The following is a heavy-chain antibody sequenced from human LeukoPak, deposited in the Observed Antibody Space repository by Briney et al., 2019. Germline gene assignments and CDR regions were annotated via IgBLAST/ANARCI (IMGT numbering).Heavy chain of an antibody. D-gene: IGHD3-9*01. CDR1: GYTFTGYY. Sequence: ASVKVSCKASGYTFTGYYVHWVRQAPGPGLEWMGWMNPKSGGTNNAHKFEARVTMNRDTSISTAYMELSRLRFDDTAVYYCARSPDILTGEKFDYWGQGTLVTVSS. J-gene: IGHJ4*02. CDR2: MNPKSGGT. V-gene: IGHV1-2*02. CDR3: ARSPDILTGEKFDY.